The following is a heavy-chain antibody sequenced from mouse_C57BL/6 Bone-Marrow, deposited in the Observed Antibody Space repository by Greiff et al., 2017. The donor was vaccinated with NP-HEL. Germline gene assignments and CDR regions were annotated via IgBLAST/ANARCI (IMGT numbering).Heavy chain of an antibody. CDR2: INSDGGST. CDR1: EYEFPSHD. V-gene: IGHV5-2*03. CDR3: ARPFYYGYDAGAWFAY. Sequence: EVKVEESGGGLVQPGESLKLSCESNEYEFPSHDMSWVRKTPEKRLELVAAINSDGGSTYYPDTMERRFIISRDNTKKTLYLQMSSLRSEDTALYYCARPFYYGYDAGAWFAYWGQGTLVTVS. J-gene: IGHJ3*01. D-gene: IGHD2-2*01.